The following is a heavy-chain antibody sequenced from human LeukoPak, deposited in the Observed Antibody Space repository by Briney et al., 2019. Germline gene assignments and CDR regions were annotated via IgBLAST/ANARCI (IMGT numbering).Heavy chain of an antibody. D-gene: IGHD2-15*01. CDR2: MNPNSGNT. CDR3: ARDCSGGSCSFDY. CDR1: GYTFTSYD. V-gene: IGHV1-8*03. Sequence: ASVKVSCKASGYTFTSYDINWVRQATGQGLEWVGWMNPNSGNTGYAQKFQGRVTITRNASISTAYMELSSLRSEDTAVYYCARDCSGGSCSFDYWGQGTLVTVSS. J-gene: IGHJ4*02.